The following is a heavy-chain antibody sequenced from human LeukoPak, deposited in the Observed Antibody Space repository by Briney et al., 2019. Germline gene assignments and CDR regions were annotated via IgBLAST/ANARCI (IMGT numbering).Heavy chain of an antibody. CDR3: ARDGRGAAAPDDAFDV. J-gene: IGHJ3*01. CDR2: MNPNSGAT. D-gene: IGHD2-2*01. CDR1: GFTFTSH. Sequence: GASVKVSCTTSGFTFTSHDNWVRQAAGQGLEWMRWMNPNSGATGYAQKFQGRVTMTRDTSITTVYMELSSLTSEDTAVYYCARDGRGAAAPDDAFDVWGQGTMVTVSS. V-gene: IGHV1-8*01.